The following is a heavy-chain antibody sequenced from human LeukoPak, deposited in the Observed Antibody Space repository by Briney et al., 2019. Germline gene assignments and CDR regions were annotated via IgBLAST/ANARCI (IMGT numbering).Heavy chain of an antibody. CDR3: ARGGGLDV. CDR1: GFTFSSHS. J-gene: IGHJ6*02. CDR2: ISSSSSTI. V-gene: IGHV3-48*04. D-gene: IGHD3-16*01. Sequence: PGGSLRLSCAASGFTFSSHSMHWVRQAPGKGLEWVSYISSSSSTIYYADSVKGRFTISRDNAKNSLYLQMSNLRAEDTAVYFCARGGGLDVWGQGATVTVSS.